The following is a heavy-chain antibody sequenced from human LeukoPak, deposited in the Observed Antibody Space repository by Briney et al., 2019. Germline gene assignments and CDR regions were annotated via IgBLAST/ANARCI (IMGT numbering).Heavy chain of an antibody. V-gene: IGHV4-59*02. CDR3: ARGRGWGDKYGDNYFDY. CDR1: GDSGSFYY. CDR2: VFYTGST. D-gene: IGHD5-24*01. J-gene: IGHJ4*01. Sequence: SETLSLTCTISGDSGSFYYWSWIRQPPGKGLEWMGYVFYTGSTSYSPSLKSRVTISLDRFKTQFSLNLTSVTAADTALYYCARGRGWGDKYGDNYFDYWGHGTLVTVSS.